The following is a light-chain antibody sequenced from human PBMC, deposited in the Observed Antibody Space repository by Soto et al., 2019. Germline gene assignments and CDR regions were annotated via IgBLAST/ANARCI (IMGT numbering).Light chain of an antibody. CDR1: QSVLYSSNNKNY. CDR3: QQYYSTPYT. V-gene: IGKV4-1*01. CDR2: WAS. Sequence: DIVMTQSPDSLAVSLGERATINCKSSQSVLYSSNNKNYLAWYQQKPGQPPKLLIYWASTRESGFPDRFSGSGSVTDFTLTISSLQAEDVAVYYFQQYYSTPYTFGQGTKLEIK. J-gene: IGKJ2*01.